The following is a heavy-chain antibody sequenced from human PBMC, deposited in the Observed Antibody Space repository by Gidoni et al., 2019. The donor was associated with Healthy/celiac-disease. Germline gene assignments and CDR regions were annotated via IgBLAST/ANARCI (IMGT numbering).Heavy chain of an antibody. CDR2: ISGSGGST. V-gene: IGHV3-23*01. D-gene: IGHD6-19*01. CDR1: GFTFSSYA. Sequence: EVPLLESGGGLVQLGGSLRLSCAASGFTFSSYAMGWVRLAPVKGLEWVSAISGSGGSTYYADSVKGRFTISRDNSKNTLYLQMNSLRAEDTAVYYCAKERVAGGYWGQGTLVTVSS. CDR3: AKERVAGGY. J-gene: IGHJ4*02.